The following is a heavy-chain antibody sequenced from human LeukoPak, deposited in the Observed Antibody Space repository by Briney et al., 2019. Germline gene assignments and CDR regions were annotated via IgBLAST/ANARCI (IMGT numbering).Heavy chain of an antibody. CDR2: ISYDGSNK. V-gene: IGHV3-30*18. Sequence: GRSLRLSCAASGFTLSSYGMHWVRQAPGKGLEWVAVISYDGSNKYYADSVKGRFTISRDNSKNTLYLQMNSLRAEDTAVYYCAKDAWVGWLGPRIDYWGQGTLVSVSS. D-gene: IGHD5-24*01. CDR3: AKDAWVGWLGPRIDY. J-gene: IGHJ4*02. CDR1: GFTLSSYG.